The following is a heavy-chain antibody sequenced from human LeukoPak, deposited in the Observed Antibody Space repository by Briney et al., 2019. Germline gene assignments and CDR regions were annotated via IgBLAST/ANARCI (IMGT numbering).Heavy chain of an antibody. CDR2: IGTAGDT. V-gene: IGHV3-13*01. CDR1: GFTFSSYD. D-gene: IGHD6-13*01. CDR3: ARERTLGIGRPLWTPGIAAAYGMDV. Sequence: GGSLRLSCAASGFTFSSYDMHWIRQATGKGLEWVSAIGTAGDTYYPGSVKGRFTISRENAKNSLYLQMNSLRAGDTAVYYCARERTLGIGRPLWTPGIAAAYGMDVWGQGTTVTVSS. J-gene: IGHJ6*02.